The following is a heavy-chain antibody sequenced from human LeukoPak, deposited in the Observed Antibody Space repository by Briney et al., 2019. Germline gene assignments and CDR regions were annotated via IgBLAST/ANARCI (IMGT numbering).Heavy chain of an antibody. CDR1: GYTFTGYY. Sequence: APVKVSCKVSGYTFTGYYMHWVQQAPGKGLEWMGLVDPEDGETIYAEKFQGRGTITADTSTDTAYMELSSLRSEDTAVYYCATASPLLLWFGELSAFDIWGQGTMVTVSS. CDR2: VDPEDGET. V-gene: IGHV1-69-2*01. CDR3: ATASPLLLWFGELSAFDI. D-gene: IGHD3-10*01. J-gene: IGHJ3*02.